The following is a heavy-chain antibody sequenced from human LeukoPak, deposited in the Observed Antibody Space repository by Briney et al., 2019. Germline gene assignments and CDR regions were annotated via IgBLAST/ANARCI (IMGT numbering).Heavy chain of an antibody. Sequence: GGSLRLSCAASGFTLSSYEMHWVRQAPGKGLVWVSRINSDGSRTGYADSVKGRYTISRDNAKNTLYLQMNSLRAEDTAIYYCARELPREVTLDYWGQGTLVTVSS. J-gene: IGHJ4*02. V-gene: IGHV3-74*01. CDR1: GFTLSSYE. CDR2: INSDGSRT. D-gene: IGHD2-21*02. CDR3: ARELPREVTLDY.